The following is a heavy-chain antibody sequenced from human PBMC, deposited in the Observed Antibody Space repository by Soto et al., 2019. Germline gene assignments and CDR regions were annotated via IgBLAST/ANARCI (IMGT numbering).Heavy chain of an antibody. CDR2: ISGSGGST. Sequence: GGSLRLSCAASGFTFSSYAMSWVRQAPGKGPEWVSAISGSGGSTYYADSVKGRFTISRDNSKNTLYLQMNSLRAEDTAVYYCAKAADYGDYYYYFDYWGQGTLVTVSS. D-gene: IGHD4-17*01. J-gene: IGHJ4*02. CDR1: GFTFSSYA. CDR3: AKAADYGDYYYYFDY. V-gene: IGHV3-23*01.